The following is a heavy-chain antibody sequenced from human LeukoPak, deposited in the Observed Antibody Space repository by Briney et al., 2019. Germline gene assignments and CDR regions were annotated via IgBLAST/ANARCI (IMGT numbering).Heavy chain of an antibody. CDR3: ARVGSGAELWFGESRSPYGMDV. V-gene: IGHV6-1*01. Sequence: SQTLSLTCAISGDSVSSNSAAWNWIRQSPSRGLEWLGRTYYRSKWYNDYAVSVKSRITINPDTSKNQFSLKLSSVTAADTAVYYCARVGSGAELWFGESRSPYGMDVWGQGTTVTVSS. D-gene: IGHD3-10*01. CDR2: TYYRSKWYN. J-gene: IGHJ6*02. CDR1: GDSVSSNSAA.